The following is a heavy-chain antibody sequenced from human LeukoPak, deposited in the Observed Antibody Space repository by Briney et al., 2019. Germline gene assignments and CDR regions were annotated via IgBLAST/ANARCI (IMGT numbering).Heavy chain of an antibody. V-gene: IGHV3-9*03. Sequence: LRLSCAAAGFTFDDYAMNWVRQAPGKGVEWGSGISGNSGRIVYADTVKGRFTVSREKAKNSLYMQMNRQRGEDMALYYCPKGSTRYSYGRDVFDIWGQGTMVTVSS. CDR2: ISGNSGRI. CDR1: GFTFDDYA. CDR3: PKGSTRYSYGRDVFDI. D-gene: IGHD5-18*01. J-gene: IGHJ3*02.